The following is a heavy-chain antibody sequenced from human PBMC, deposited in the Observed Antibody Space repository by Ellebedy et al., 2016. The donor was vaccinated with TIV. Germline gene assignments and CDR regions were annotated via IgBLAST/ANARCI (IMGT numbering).Heavy chain of an antibody. V-gene: IGHV3-23*01. J-gene: IGHJ3*02. D-gene: IGHD6-19*01. Sequence: PGGSLRLSCAASGFNFGGHAMTWVRQPPGKGLEWVSSIGSSAYSTHYADSVKGRFTISRDNSRNTLYLQMNSLRGEDTAVYFCAKDVRYTTGWGGALDIWGQGAMVTVSS. CDR1: GFNFGGHA. CDR2: IGSSAYST. CDR3: AKDVRYTTGWGGALDI.